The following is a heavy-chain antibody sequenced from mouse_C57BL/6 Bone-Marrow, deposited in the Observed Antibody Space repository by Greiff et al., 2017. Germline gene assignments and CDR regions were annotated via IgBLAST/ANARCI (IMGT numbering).Heavy chain of an antibody. Sequence: EVKVVESGGDLVKPGGSLKLSCAASGFTFSSYGMSWVRQTPDKRLEWAATISSGGSYTYYPDSVKGRFTISRDNAKNTLYLQMSSLKSEDTAMYYCARQAWFAYWGQGTLVTVSA. CDR1: GFTFSSYG. V-gene: IGHV5-6*01. CDR3: ARQAWFAY. J-gene: IGHJ3*01. CDR2: ISSGGSYT.